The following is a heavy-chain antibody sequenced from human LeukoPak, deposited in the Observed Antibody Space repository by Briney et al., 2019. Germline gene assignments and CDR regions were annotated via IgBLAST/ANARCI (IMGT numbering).Heavy chain of an antibody. D-gene: IGHD6-6*01. CDR1: GFTFSSYA. CDR3: AKDKVRGSSSSFDY. J-gene: IGHJ4*02. CDR2: ISGSGGST. V-gene: IGHV3-23*01. Sequence: GGSLRLSCAASGFTFSSYAMSWVRQAPGKGLEWVSSISGSGGSTYYADSVKGRFTISRDNSKNMLYLQMNSLRAEDTAVYYCAKDKVRGSSSSFDYWGQGTLVTVSS.